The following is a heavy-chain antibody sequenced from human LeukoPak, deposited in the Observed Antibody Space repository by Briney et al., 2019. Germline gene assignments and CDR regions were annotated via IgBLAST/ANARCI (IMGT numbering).Heavy chain of an antibody. Sequence: WVSRITSDGSTTWYADSVKGRFTVSRDNAKNTLFQEMNSLRDEDTAVYYCAGDYIWGRLFWGQGTLVTVSS. V-gene: IGHV3-74*01. J-gene: IGHJ4*01. CDR2: ITSDGSTT. D-gene: IGHD3-16*01. CDR3: AGDYIWGRLF.